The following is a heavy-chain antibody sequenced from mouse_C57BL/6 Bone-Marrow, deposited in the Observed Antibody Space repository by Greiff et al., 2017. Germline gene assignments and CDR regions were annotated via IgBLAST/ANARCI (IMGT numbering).Heavy chain of an antibody. Sequence: VQLQQSGAELVKPGASVKISCKASGYAFSSYWMNWVKQRPGKGLEWIGQIYPGDGDTNYNGKFKGKATLTADKSSSTAYMQLSSLTSEDSAVYFCVRGSMMVTKFAYWGQGTLVTVSA. D-gene: IGHD2-3*01. J-gene: IGHJ3*01. CDR1: GYAFSSYW. V-gene: IGHV1-80*01. CDR3: VRGSMMVTKFAY. CDR2: IYPGDGDT.